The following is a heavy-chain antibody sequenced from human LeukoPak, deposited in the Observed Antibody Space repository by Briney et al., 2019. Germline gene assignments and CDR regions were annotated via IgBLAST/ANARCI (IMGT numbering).Heavy chain of an antibody. V-gene: IGHV3-30*04. Sequence: GGSLRLSCAASAFTFSTYSMHWVRQAPGKGLEWVAAISYDGPNKNYADSVKGRFTITRDNSKNTLYLQMNSLRAEDTAVYYCARGLRIAVAGNIDYWGQGTLVTASS. CDR2: ISYDGPNK. CDR3: ARGLRIAVAGNIDY. J-gene: IGHJ4*02. CDR1: AFTFSTYS. D-gene: IGHD6-19*01.